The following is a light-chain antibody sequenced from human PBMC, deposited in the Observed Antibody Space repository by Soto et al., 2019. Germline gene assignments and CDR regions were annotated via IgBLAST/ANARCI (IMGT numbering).Light chain of an antibody. J-gene: IGLJ1*01. CDR3: GTWDSSLSAYV. CDR1: SSKIGNNY. Sequence: QSVLTQPPSVSAAPGQKVTISCSGSSSKIGNNYVSWYQQLPGTAPKLLIYDNNKRPSGIPDRFSGSKSGTSATLGITGLQTGDEADYYCGTWDSSLSAYVFGTGTKVTVL. V-gene: IGLV1-51*01. CDR2: DNN.